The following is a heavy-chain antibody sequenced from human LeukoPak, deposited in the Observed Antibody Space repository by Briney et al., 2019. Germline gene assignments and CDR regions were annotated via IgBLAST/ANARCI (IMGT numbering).Heavy chain of an antibody. Sequence: PGGSLRLSCTASGFIVTNNYINWVRQAPGKGLEWVSLVYSGGSTYYADSVKGRFAISRDNSKNMVYLQMNSLRAEDTAMYYCARDPPAVLNDPNGWGQGTLVTVSS. CDR2: VYSGGST. CDR1: GFIVTNNY. D-gene: IGHD2-8*01. CDR3: ARDPPAVLNDPNG. J-gene: IGHJ4*02. V-gene: IGHV3-66*01.